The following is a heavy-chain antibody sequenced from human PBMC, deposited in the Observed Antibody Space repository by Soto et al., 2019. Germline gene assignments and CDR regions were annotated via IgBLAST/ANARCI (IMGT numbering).Heavy chain of an antibody. CDR3: ARVYSGSYSDS. J-gene: IGHJ4*02. V-gene: IGHV4-4*02. CDR1: GGSMRSNNR. D-gene: IGHD1-26*01. CDR2: IFHSGST. Sequence: QVQLQESGPGLVKPSGTLSLTCAVSGGSMRSNNRWSWVRQPPGKGLEWIGEIFHSGSTNYNPSLKTRFIISVDKSKNQFSLKLSSVTAADTAVYYCARVYSGSYSDSWGQGTLVTVSS.